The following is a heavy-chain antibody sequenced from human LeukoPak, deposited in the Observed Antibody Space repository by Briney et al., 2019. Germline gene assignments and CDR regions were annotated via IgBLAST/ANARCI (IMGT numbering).Heavy chain of an antibody. CDR3: ARGLYYYGSGSYDP. CDR1: GGSISSYY. Sequence: SETLSLTWTVSGGSISSYYWSWIRQPPGKGLEWIGYIYYSGSTNYNPSLKSRVTISVDTSKNQFSLKLSSVTAADTAVYYCARGLYYYGSGSYDPWGQGTLVTVSS. CDR2: IYYSGST. J-gene: IGHJ5*02. D-gene: IGHD3-10*01. V-gene: IGHV4-59*01.